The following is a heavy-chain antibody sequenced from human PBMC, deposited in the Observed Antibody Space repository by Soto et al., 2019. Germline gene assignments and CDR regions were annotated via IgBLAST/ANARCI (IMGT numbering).Heavy chain of an antibody. D-gene: IGHD5-12*01. CDR2: IIPIFGTA. J-gene: IGHJ4*02. CDR3: AREGDRRDGYNADY. V-gene: IGHV1-69*12. Sequence: QVQLVQSGAEVKKPGSSVKVSCKASGGTFSSYAISWVRQAPGQGLEWMGGIIPIFGTANYAQKFQGRVTITADESTSTAYMELSNLRSEDTAVYYCAREGDRRDGYNADYWGQGTLVTVSS. CDR1: GGTFSSYA.